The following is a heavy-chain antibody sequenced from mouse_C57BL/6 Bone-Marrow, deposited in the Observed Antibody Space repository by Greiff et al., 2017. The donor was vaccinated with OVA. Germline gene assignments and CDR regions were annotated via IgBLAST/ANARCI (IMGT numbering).Heavy chain of an antibody. D-gene: IGHD4-1*01. CDR2: ISYDGSN. CDR3: ARGELGRNFDD. Sequence: EVQLQESGPGLVKPSQSLSLTCSVTGYSITSGYYWNWIRQFPGNKLEWMGYISYDGSNNYNPSLKNRISITRDTSKNQLFLKLNSVTTEDTATYYCARGELGRNFDDWGQGTTLTVSS. CDR1: GYSITSGYY. J-gene: IGHJ2*01. V-gene: IGHV3-6*01.